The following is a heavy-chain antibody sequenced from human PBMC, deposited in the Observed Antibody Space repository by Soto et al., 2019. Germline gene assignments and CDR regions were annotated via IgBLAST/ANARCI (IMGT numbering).Heavy chain of an antibody. Sequence: SETLSLTCTVSGGSLDKYYWTWIRQSPRKGLEWIGYVYYSGSTNYNPSLKSRVTMSVDTSKNQFSLRLNSVTAADAAVYFCARLWVEWSGDYYTYYMDVWGKGTTVTVSS. CDR3: ARLWVEWSGDYYTYYMDV. J-gene: IGHJ6*03. V-gene: IGHV4-59*01. CDR2: VYYSGST. CDR1: GGSLDKYY. D-gene: IGHD3-3*01.